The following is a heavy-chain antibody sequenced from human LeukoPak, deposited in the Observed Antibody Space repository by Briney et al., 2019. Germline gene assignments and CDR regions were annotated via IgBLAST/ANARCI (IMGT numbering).Heavy chain of an antibody. Sequence: SQTLSLTCAISGDSVSSNSAAWNWIRQSPSRGLEWLGRTYYRSKWYNDYAVSVKSRITINPDTSKNQFSLQLNSVTPEDTAVYYCAREEVVTYYYGSGSYFFPYYFDYWGQGTLVTVSS. CDR2: TYYRSKWYN. CDR1: GDSVSSNSAA. D-gene: IGHD3-10*01. V-gene: IGHV6-1*01. CDR3: AREEVVTYYYGSGSYFFPYYFDY. J-gene: IGHJ4*02.